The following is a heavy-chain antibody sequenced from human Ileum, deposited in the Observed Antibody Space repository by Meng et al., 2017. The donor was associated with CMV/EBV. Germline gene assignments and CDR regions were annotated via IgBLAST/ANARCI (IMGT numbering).Heavy chain of an antibody. CDR1: GFDFSAYF. D-gene: IGHD2-21*02. CDR3: ARAFGADCS. V-gene: IGHV3-21*01. CDR2: ISASSRNT. Sequence: LRRSCAASGFDFSAYFLNWVRQAPGKGLEWVASISASSRNTYYADSVQGRFTVSRDNARKSLYLQLNYLRADDTAVYYCARAFGADCSWGQGTLVTVSS. J-gene: IGHJ4*02.